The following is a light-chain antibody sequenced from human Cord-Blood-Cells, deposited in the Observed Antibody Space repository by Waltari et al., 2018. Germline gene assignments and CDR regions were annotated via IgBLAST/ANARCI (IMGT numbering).Light chain of an antibody. CDR1: QSVSSN. J-gene: IGKJ4*01. Sequence: EILMTQSQATLSVSPGERATLSCRASQSVSSNLAWYQQKPGQDPRLLIYGASTRATGIPARFSGSWSGTEFTLTISSLQSEDFAVYYCQQYNNWPPLTFGGGTKVEIK. CDR2: GAS. V-gene: IGKV3-15*01. CDR3: QQYNNWPPLT.